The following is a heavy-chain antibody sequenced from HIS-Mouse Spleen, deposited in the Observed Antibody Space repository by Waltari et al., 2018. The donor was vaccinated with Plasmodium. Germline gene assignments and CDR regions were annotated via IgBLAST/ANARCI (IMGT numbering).Heavy chain of an antibody. CDR2: IYYSGST. V-gene: IGHV4-59*01. Sequence: QVQLQESGPGLVKPSETLSLTCTVSGGSISSYYWHWIRQPPGKGLEWIGYIYYSGSTNYNPSLKSRVTISVDTSKNQFSLKLSSVTAADTAVYYCAREVNSGTFDYWGQGTLVTVSS. J-gene: IGHJ4*02. CDR1: GGSISSYY. D-gene: IGHD1-26*01. CDR3: AREVNSGTFDY.